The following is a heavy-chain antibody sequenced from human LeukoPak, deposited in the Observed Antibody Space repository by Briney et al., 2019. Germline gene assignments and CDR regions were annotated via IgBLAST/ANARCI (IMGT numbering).Heavy chain of an antibody. Sequence: SETLSLTCTVSGGSISSYYWSWIRQPPGKGLEWIGEINHSGSTNYNPSLKSRVTISVDTSKNQFSLKLSSVTAADTAVYYCARASLRVIVATTLNYFDYWGQGTLVTVSS. CDR1: GGSISSYY. CDR2: INHSGST. CDR3: ARASLRVIVATTLNYFDY. V-gene: IGHV4-34*01. J-gene: IGHJ4*02. D-gene: IGHD5-12*01.